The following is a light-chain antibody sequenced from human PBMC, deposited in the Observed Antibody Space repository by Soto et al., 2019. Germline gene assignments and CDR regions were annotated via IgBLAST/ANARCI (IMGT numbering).Light chain of an antibody. V-gene: IGKV1-39*01. Sequence: DIQMTQSPSSLSASVGDRVTITCRPSQSIDNFLNWYQQKPGKAPNLLIYAASSLQSGVSSRFSGSGSGTDFTLTVSSLQPEDVATYYCQKYNGVPLSFGPGTKVEIK. CDR3: QKYNGVPLS. J-gene: IGKJ3*01. CDR2: AAS. CDR1: QSIDNF.